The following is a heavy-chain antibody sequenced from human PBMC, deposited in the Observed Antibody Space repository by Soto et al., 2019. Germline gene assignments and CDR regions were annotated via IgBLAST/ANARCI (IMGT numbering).Heavy chain of an antibody. V-gene: IGHV3-74*01. CDR2: INYDGSSI. D-gene: IGHD2-21*02. J-gene: IGHJ4*02. Sequence: EVQLVESGGGLVQPGGSLRLSCTASEFTFSDYWMHWVRQAPGKGLVWVSRINYDGSSITYAGSVKGRFTISRDNAKNTLYLQMESLRAEDTSVYYCARGVEVTNVFFYWGQGTLVTVSS. CDR1: EFTFSDYW. CDR3: ARGVEVTNVFFY.